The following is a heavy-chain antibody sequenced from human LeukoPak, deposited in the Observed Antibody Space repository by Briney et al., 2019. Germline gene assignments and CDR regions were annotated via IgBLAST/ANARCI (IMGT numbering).Heavy chain of an antibody. CDR2: ISKDSDYI. Sequence: GGSLRHSCAASGFAYSSCSMNWIRQAPGKGLEWISVISKDSDYIYYGDSLRGRFTIPRDNAQNSLYPQIDNLRADDTGVYYCARDGSGRSRVLWGQGTLVTVSS. CDR3: ARDGSGRSRVL. J-gene: IGHJ4*02. D-gene: IGHD6-19*01. CDR1: GFAYSSCS. V-gene: IGHV3-21*01.